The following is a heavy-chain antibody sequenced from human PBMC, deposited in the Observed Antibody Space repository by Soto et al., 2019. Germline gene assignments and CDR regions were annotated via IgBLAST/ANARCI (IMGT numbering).Heavy chain of an antibody. CDR2: ISCSGST. Sequence: PSETLSLTCTVSGGSMSSHYWTWLRQPPGKGLEWIGYISCSGSTYYNPSLKSRVTISADTSRNQFSLKLSSVIAADTAVYYCARADPDASGGYWGQGTLVTVSS. V-gene: IGHV4-59*11. D-gene: IGHD2-8*02. J-gene: IGHJ4*02. CDR1: GGSMSSHY. CDR3: ARADPDASGGY.